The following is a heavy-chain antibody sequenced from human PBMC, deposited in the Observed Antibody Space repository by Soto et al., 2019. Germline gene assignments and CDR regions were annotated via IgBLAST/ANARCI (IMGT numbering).Heavy chain of an antibody. V-gene: IGHV4-30-2*01. CDR1: GGSISSGGYS. CDR2: IYHSGST. CDR3: ARGITMIVVAYFDY. Sequence: SETLSLTCAVSGGSISSGGYSWSWIRQPPGKGLEWIGYIYHSGSTYYNPSLKSRVTISVDRSKNQFSLKLSSVTAADTAVYYCARGITMIVVAYFDYWGQGTLVTVSS. D-gene: IGHD3-22*01. J-gene: IGHJ4*02.